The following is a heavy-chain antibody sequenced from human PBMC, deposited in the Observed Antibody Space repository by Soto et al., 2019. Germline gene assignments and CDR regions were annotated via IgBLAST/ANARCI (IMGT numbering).Heavy chain of an antibody. Sequence: PSETLSLTCTVSGGSISSYYWSWIRQSPGKGLEWIGYIHYSGSTKSNPSLKSRVTISVDTSKNQFSLKLSSVTAADTAVYFCARECSGGSCYSYRQHGVDIWGQGTRVTVPS. CDR2: IHYSGST. CDR3: ARECSGGSCYSYRQHGVDI. V-gene: IGHV4-59*12. CDR1: GGSISSYY. D-gene: IGHD2-15*01. J-gene: IGHJ3*02.